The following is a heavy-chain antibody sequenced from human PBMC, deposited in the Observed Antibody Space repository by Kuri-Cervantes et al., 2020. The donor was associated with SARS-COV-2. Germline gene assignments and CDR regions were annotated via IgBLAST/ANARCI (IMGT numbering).Heavy chain of an antibody. Sequence: GGSLRLSCAASGFTFSSYGMHWVRQAPGKGLEWVAVISYDGSNKYYADSVKGRFTISRDNSKNTLYLQMNSLRAEDTAVYYCAKDRSWHYNWFDPWGQGTPVTVSS. CDR3: AKDRSWHYNWFDP. D-gene: IGHD6-13*01. CDR1: GFTFSSYG. J-gene: IGHJ5*02. V-gene: IGHV3-30*18. CDR2: ISYDGSNK.